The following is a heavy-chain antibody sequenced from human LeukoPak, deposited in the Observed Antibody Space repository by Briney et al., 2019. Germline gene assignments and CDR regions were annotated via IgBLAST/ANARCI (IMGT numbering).Heavy chain of an antibody. V-gene: IGHV1-18*01. CDR2: INPNSGGT. CDR1: GYTFTSYG. J-gene: IGHJ4*02. CDR3: ARDRGGGYYDSSGYYWAN. Sequence: ASVKVSCKASGYTFTSYGFSWVRQAPGQGLEWMGWINPNSGGTNYAQKLQGRVTMTTDTSTSTAYMELRSLRSDDTAVYYCARDRGGGYYDSSGYYWANWGQGTLVTVSS. D-gene: IGHD3-22*01.